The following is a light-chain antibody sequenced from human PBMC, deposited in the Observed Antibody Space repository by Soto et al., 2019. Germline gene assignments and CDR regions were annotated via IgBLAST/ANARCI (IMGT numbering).Light chain of an antibody. J-gene: IGKJ1*01. V-gene: IGKV1-9*01. Sequence: DLQLTQSPSFLSASVGDRVTITCRASQGISSYLAWYQQKPGKAPKLLIYDVSSLESGVPSRFSGSGSGTELTIAISSLQPDDFETYYCQQYNCYPWTFGQGTKVDIK. CDR2: DVS. CDR1: QGISSY. CDR3: QQYNCYPWT.